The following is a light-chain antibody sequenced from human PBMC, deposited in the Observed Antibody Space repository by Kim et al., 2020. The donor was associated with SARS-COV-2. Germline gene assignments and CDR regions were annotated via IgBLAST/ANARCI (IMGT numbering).Light chain of an antibody. CDR2: GAS. J-gene: IGKJ2*01. V-gene: IGKV3-20*01. CDR3: HQYCSSPPYT. CDR1: QSVSSSY. Sequence: EIVLTQSPGTLSLSPGERATLSCRASQSVSSSYLAWYQQKPGQAPRLLIYGASSRATGIPDRFSGSGSGTDFTLTISRLEPEDFAVYYCHQYCSSPPYTFGQGTKLEI.